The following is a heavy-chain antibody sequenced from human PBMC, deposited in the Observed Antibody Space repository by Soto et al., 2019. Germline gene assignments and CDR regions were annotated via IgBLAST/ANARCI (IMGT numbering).Heavy chain of an antibody. CDR2: IYYSGST. CDR1: GGSISSGGYY. CDR3: ARGTGGSYELSPQNFDY. V-gene: IGHV4-31*03. D-gene: IGHD1-26*01. Sequence: SETLSLTCTVSGGSISSGGYYWSWIRQHPGKGLEWIGYIYYSGSTYYNPSLKSRVTISVDTSKNQFSLKLSSVTAADTAVYYCARGTGGSYELSPQNFDYWGQGTLVTVSS. J-gene: IGHJ4*02.